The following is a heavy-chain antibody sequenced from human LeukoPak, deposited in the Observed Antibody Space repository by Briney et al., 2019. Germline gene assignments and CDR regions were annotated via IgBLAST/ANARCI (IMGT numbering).Heavy chain of an antibody. J-gene: IGHJ4*02. CDR3: AKAEYTSSSYFDS. D-gene: IGHD6-6*01. Sequence: SGGSLRLSCAASGFTFSSSAMSWVRQAPGKGLDWVSAXXGSGGSGDGTYYADSVKGRFTISRDNSRNTLYLQMNSLRAEDTAIYYCAKAEYTSSSYFDSWGQGTLVTVSS. CDR2: XXGSGGSGDGT. V-gene: IGHV3-23*01. CDR1: GFTFSSSA.